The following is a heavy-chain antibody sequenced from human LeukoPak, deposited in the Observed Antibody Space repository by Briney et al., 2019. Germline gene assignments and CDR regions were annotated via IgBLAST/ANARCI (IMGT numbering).Heavy chain of an antibody. D-gene: IGHD1-26*01. Sequence: SETLSLTCTVYGGSFSGYYWGWIRQPPGKGLEWIGEINHSGSTNYNPSLKSRVTISVDTSKNQFSLKLSSVTAADTAVYYCGRQLGAALDYWGQGTLVTVSS. V-gene: IGHV4-34*01. CDR1: GGSFSGYY. CDR2: INHSGST. J-gene: IGHJ4*02. CDR3: GRQLGAALDY.